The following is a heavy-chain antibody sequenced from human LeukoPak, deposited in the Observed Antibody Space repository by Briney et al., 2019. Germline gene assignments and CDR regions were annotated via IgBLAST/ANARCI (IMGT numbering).Heavy chain of an antibody. CDR1: GFTFSSYS. CDR2: ISSSSSYI. Sequence: GGSLRLSCAASGFTFSSYSMKWVRQAPGKGLEGISSISSSSSYIYYADSVKGRFTISRDNAKNSLYLQMNSLRAEDTAVYYCARARGSLYDILTGYYNLDYWGQGTLVTVSS. CDR3: ARARGSLYDILTGYYNLDY. J-gene: IGHJ4*02. D-gene: IGHD3-9*01. V-gene: IGHV3-21*01.